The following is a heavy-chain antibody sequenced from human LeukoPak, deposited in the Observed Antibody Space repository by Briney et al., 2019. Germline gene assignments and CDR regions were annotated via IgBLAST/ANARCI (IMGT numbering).Heavy chain of an antibody. J-gene: IGHJ4*02. D-gene: IGHD3-22*01. V-gene: IGHV1-24*01. Sequence: ASVKVSCKVSGYTLTELSMHWVRQAPGKGLEWMGGFDPEDGETIYAQKFQGRVTMTRNTSISTAYMELSSLRSEDTAVYYCARGRPARRSGYYGHYWGQGTLVTVSS. CDR2: FDPEDGET. CDR1: GYTLTELS. CDR3: ARGRPARRSGYYGHY.